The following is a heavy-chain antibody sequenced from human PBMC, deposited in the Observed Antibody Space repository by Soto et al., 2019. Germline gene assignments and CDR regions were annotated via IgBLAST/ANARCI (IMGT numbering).Heavy chain of an antibody. J-gene: IGHJ4*02. CDR3: ARGVSAGVDY. Sequence: GASVKVSCKASGYSFTSLDINWVRQTAGQGLEWMGWMQPSTGRAGYAQKFQGRVTMTRDTSINTAYMELTTLTSDDTAFYYCARGVSAGVDYWGQGTLVTVSS. V-gene: IGHV1-8*01. D-gene: IGHD1-26*01. CDR1: GYSFTSLD. CDR2: MQPSTGRA.